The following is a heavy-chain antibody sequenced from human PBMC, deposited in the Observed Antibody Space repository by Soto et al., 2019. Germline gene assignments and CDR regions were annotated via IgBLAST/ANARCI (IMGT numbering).Heavy chain of an antibody. CDR2: IYHSGST. D-gene: IGHD3-16*02. J-gene: IGHJ4*02. Sequence: QVQLQESGPGLVKPSGTLSLTCAVSGGSISSTNWWSWVRQPPGKGLEWIGEIYHSGSTNYKPSLKKRVTREVDKSNNQFTLTLRSVTAADTAVYYCARRLSTLSPLDYWGQGTLVTVSS. V-gene: IGHV4-4*02. CDR1: GGSISSTNW. CDR3: ARRLSTLSPLDY.